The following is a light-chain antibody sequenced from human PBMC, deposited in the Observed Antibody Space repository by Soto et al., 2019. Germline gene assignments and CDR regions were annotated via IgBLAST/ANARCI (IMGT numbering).Light chain of an antibody. V-gene: IGLV1-40*01. J-gene: IGLJ3*02. CDR3: QSYDSSLSGWV. Sequence: QSVLTQPPSVSGAPGQRGTISCTWSSSNIGAGYDVHWYQQLPGTAPKLLIYGNSNRPSGVPDRFSGSKSGTSASLAITGLQAEDEADYYCQSYDSSLSGWVFGGGTKLTVL. CDR2: GNS. CDR1: SSNIGAGYD.